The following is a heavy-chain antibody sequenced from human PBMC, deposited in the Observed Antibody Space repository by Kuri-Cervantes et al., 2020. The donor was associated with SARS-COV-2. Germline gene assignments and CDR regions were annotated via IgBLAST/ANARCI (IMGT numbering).Heavy chain of an antibody. V-gene: IGHV3-15*01. J-gene: IGHJ1*01. CDR2: IKSKTDGGTT. CDR3: AAGSGYYYEGSEYFQH. D-gene: IGHD3-22*01. Sequence: GGSLRLSCEASGFTFSNAWMSWVRQAPGKGLEWVGRIKSKTDGGTTDYAAPVKGRFTISRDNAKNSLYLQMNSLIAEDTAVYYCAAGSGYYYEGSEYFQHWGQGTRVTVSS. CDR1: GFTFSNAW.